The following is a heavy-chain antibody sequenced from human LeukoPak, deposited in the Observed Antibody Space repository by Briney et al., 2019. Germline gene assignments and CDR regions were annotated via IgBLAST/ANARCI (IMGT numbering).Heavy chain of an antibody. V-gene: IGHV3-74*01. J-gene: IGHJ4*02. CDR3: ARETSTGFDY. CDR1: GFTFSNYW. D-gene: IGHD4-11*01. Sequence: GGSLRLSCAGSGFTFSNYWMHWVRHAPGKGLVWVSRINSDGRSTGYADSVKGRFTISRDNAKNTLYLQVNSLRAEDTAVYYCARETSTGFDYWGQGTLVTVSS. CDR2: INSDGRST.